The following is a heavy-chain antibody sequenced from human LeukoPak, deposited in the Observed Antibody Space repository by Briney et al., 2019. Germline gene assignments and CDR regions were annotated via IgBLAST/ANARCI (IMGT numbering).Heavy chain of an antibody. CDR1: GFTFSSYG. Sequence: PGGSLRLSCAASGFTFSSYGMSWVRQAPGKGLEWVSAISGSGGSTYYADSVKGRFTISRDNSKNTLYLQMNSLRAEDTAVYYCAKVGSSAYYPSYYFDYWGQGTLVTVSS. J-gene: IGHJ4*02. V-gene: IGHV3-23*01. CDR2: ISGSGGST. D-gene: IGHD3-22*01. CDR3: AKVGSSAYYPSYYFDY.